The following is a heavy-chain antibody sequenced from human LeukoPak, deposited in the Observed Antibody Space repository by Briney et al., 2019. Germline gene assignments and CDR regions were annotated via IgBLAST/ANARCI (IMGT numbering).Heavy chain of an antibody. CDR1: GGTFSSYA. Sequence: GASVKVSCKASGGTFSSYAISWVRQAPGQGLEWMGGIIPIFGTANYAQKFRGRVTITADESTSTAYMELSSLRSEDTAVYYCARDRGVGIAAAGQTYYYYYGMDVWGKGTTVTVSS. D-gene: IGHD6-13*01. CDR2: IIPIFGTA. V-gene: IGHV1-69*13. J-gene: IGHJ6*04. CDR3: ARDRGVGIAAAGQTYYYYYGMDV.